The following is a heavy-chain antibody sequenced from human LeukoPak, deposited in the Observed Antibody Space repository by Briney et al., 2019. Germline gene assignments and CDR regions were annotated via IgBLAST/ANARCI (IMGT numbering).Heavy chain of an antibody. Sequence: SETLSLTCTVSGGSISSGDYYWSWIRQPPGKGLEWIGYIYYSGSTYYNPSLKSRVTISVDTSKNQFSLKLSSVTAADTAVYYCARGSGYYYGDFDYWGQGSLVTVSS. J-gene: IGHJ4*02. CDR3: ARGSGYYYGDFDY. D-gene: IGHD3-22*01. CDR1: GGSISSGDYY. CDR2: IYYSGST. V-gene: IGHV4-30-4*08.